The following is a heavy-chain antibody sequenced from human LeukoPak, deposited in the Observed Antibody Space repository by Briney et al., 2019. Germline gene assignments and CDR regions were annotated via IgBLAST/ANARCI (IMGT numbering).Heavy chain of an antibody. CDR3: ARGLSPYYYYYMDV. CDR2: ISSSSNTI. CDR1: GFTFSSYS. J-gene: IGHJ6*03. V-gene: IGHV3-48*01. Sequence: PGGSLRLSCAASGFTFSSYSMNWVRQAPGKGLEWVSYISSSSNTIHYAESVKGRFTISRDNAKNSLYLQMNSLRAGDTAVYYCARGLSPYYYYYMDVWGKGTTVTVSS.